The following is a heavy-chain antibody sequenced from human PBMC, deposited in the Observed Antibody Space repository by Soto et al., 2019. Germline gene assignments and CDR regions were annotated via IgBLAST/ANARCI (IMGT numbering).Heavy chain of an antibody. J-gene: IGHJ4*02. CDR2: IKEDGSEI. CDR1: GFTFSRYW. CDR3: ASSLL. V-gene: IGHV3-7*01. Sequence: EVQMVESGGGLVQPGGSLRLSCAASGFTFSRYWMYWVRQAPGKGLEWVANIKEDGSEINYVESVKGRFTISRDNAKNSLYLQMNSLRVEDTAVYYCASSLLRGQGTLVTVSS.